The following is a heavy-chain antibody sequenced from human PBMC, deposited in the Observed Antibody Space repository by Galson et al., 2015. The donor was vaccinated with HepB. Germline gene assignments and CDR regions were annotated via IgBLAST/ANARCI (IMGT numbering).Heavy chain of an antibody. J-gene: IGHJ6*02. V-gene: IGHV3-30*03. CDR1: GFTFSSYG. Sequence: SLRLSCAASGFTFSSYGMHWVRQAPGKGLEWVAVISYDGSNKYYADSVKGRFTISRDNSKNTLYLQMNSLRAEDTAVYYCARALGGDYYYGMDVWGQGTTVTVSS. D-gene: IGHD3-16*01. CDR3: ARALGGDYYYGMDV. CDR2: ISYDGSNK.